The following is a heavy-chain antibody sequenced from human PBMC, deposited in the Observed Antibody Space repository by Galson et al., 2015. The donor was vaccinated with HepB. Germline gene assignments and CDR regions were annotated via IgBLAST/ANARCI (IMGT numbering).Heavy chain of an antibody. CDR2: FDPEDGET. CDR1: GYTLTELS. D-gene: IGHD2-2*01. Sequence: SVKVSCKASGYTLTELSMHWVRQAPGKGLEWMGGFDPEDGETIYAQKFQGRVTMTEDTSTDTAYMELSSLRSEDTAVYYCATGQNDIVVVPAANPFDYWGQGTLVTVSS. CDR3: ATGQNDIVVVPAANPFDY. V-gene: IGHV1-24*01. J-gene: IGHJ4*02.